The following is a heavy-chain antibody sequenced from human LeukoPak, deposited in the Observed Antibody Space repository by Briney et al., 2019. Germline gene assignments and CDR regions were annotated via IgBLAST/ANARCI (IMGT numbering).Heavy chain of an antibody. CDR2: IYDSGST. CDR1: GGSISGYY. V-gene: IGHV4-59*01. D-gene: IGHD2-8*02. Sequence: SETLSLTCTVSGGSISGYYWTWIRQPPGKELEWIGYIYDSGSTNYSPSLKSRVTISADTSMRQFSLQLSSVTAADTAVYYCTRGTAGGGWFDPWGQGTLVTVSS. J-gene: IGHJ5*02. CDR3: TRGTAGGGWFDP.